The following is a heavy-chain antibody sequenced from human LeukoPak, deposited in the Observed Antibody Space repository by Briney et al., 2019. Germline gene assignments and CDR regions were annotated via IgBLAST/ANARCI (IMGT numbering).Heavy chain of an antibody. CDR3: AREVRYYDSSGYPSWFDP. J-gene: IGHJ5*02. V-gene: IGHV3-33*01. CDR1: GFTFSSYG. D-gene: IGHD3-22*01. Sequence: GGSLRLSCAASGFTFSSYGMHWVRQAPGKGLEWVAVIWYDGGNKYYADSVKGRFTISRDNSKNTLYLQMNSLRAEDTAVYYCAREVRYYDSSGYPSWFDPWGQGTLVTVSS. CDR2: IWYDGGNK.